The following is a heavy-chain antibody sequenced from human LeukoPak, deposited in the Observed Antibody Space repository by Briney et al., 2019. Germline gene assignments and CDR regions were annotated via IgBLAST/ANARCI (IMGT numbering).Heavy chain of an antibody. Sequence: GRSLRLSCVASGFTFSSFGMHWVRQAPGKGLEWVAVVWYDASNKYYADSVKGRFTISRDNSKNTLYLQMNSLRDDDTAVYYCVRGVGVSRFNYFDPWGQGTLVTVSS. D-gene: IGHD1-26*01. J-gene: IGHJ5*02. CDR3: VRGVGVSRFNYFDP. V-gene: IGHV3-33*08. CDR2: VWYDASNK. CDR1: GFTFSSFG.